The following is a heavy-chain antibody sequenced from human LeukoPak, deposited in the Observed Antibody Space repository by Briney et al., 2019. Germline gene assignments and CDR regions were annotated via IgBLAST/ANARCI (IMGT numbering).Heavy chain of an antibody. Sequence: SETLSLTCTVSGGSISSSSYYWGWIRQPPGKGLEWIGSIYYSGSTNYNPSLKSRVTISVDTSKNQFSLKLSSVTAADTAVYYCARSVVVAFDYWGQGTLVTVSS. V-gene: IGHV4-39*07. CDR1: GGSISSSSYY. CDR2: IYYSGST. J-gene: IGHJ4*02. CDR3: ARSVVVAFDY. D-gene: IGHD2-15*01.